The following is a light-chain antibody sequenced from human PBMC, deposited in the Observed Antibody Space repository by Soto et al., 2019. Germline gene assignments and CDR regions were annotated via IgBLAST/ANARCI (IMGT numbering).Light chain of an antibody. CDR2: GAS. CDR1: QSVSTY. V-gene: IGKV3-11*01. Sequence: EIVWTQSPATLSLSPGARATLSCRAGQSVSTYLAWHQQKPGQAPRLLIYGASNRDTGFPARFSGNGSGTEFTLTISSLEPEDFAVYYCQQRHDWPPLTFGGGTRLEIK. J-gene: IGKJ4*01. CDR3: QQRHDWPPLT.